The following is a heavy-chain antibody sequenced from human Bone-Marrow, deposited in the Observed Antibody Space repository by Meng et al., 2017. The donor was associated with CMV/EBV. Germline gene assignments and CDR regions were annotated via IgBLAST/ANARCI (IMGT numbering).Heavy chain of an antibody. V-gene: IGHV1-69*10. CDR2: IIPILGIA. Sequence: SVKVYCTASGGTFSSYAISWVRQSPGQGLEWMGGIIPILGIANYAQKFQGRVTITADKSTSTAYMELSSLRSEDTAVYYCASDNPLDFVVVAATGGQKNYYYYGMDVWGQGTTVTVSS. CDR3: ASDNPLDFVVVAATGGQKNYYYYGMDV. D-gene: IGHD2-15*01. CDR1: GGTFSSYA. J-gene: IGHJ6*02.